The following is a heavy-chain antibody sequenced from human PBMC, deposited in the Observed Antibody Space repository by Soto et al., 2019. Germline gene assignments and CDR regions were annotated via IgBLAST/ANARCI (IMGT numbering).Heavy chain of an antibody. CDR3: ARGLGREARTGGGVHYYWMDF. D-gene: IGHD2-8*02. J-gene: IGHJ6*02. Sequence: ETLFLTCAVSCGSFSGHDLSWIRQPPGKVLDCIGEINHSGSNNYNPSLNSRVTISLHTSKNQFSLKLRSVTAAATAVYYCARGLGREARTGGGVHYYWMDFWGQCTTVSVSS. V-gene: IGHV4-34*01. CDR1: CGSFSGHD. CDR2: INHSGSN.